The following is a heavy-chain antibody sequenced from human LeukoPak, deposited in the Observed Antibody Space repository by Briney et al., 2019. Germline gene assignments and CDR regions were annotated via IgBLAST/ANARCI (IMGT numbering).Heavy chain of an antibody. J-gene: IGHJ5*02. CDR2: IYYSGST. CDR3: ARAVQYGSVGGWFDP. V-gene: IGHV4-59*01. CDR1: GGSISSYY. D-gene: IGHD1-26*01. Sequence: SETLSLTCTVSGGSISSYYWSWIRQPPGKGLEWIGYIYYSGSTNYNPSLKSRVTISVDTSKNQFSLKLSSVTAADTAVYYCARAVQYGSVGGWFDPLGPGNPGHRLL.